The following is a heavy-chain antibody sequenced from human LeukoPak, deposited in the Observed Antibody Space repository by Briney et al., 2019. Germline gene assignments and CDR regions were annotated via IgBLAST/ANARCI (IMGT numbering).Heavy chain of an antibody. CDR2: ISSSGNYI. CDR1: GFPFNTYA. CDR3: ARGTGLYKPLDY. Sequence: GRSLRLSCAASGFPFNTYAINWVRQAPGKGLEWVSSISSSGNYIYYADSVKGRFTISRDNAKNSLYLQMKSLRAEDTAMYYCARGTGLYKPLDYWGQGTLVTVSS. D-gene: IGHD1-14*01. J-gene: IGHJ4*02. V-gene: IGHV3-21*01.